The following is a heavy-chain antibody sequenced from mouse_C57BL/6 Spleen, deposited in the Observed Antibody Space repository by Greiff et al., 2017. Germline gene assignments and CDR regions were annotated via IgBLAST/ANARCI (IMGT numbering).Heavy chain of an antibody. D-gene: IGHD1-2*01. Sequence: QVQLKQPGAELVMPGASVKLSCKASGYTFTSYWMHWVKQRPGQGLEWIGEIDPSDSYTNYNQKFKGKSTLTVDKSSSTAYMQLSSLTSEDSAVYYCARWVTAFDYWGQGTTLTVSS. CDR3: ARWVTAFDY. V-gene: IGHV1-69*01. CDR2: IDPSDSYT. CDR1: GYTFTSYW. J-gene: IGHJ2*01.